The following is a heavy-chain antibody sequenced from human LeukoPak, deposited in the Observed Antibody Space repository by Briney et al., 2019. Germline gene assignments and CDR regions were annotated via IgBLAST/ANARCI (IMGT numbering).Heavy chain of an antibody. V-gene: IGHV1-8*01. J-gene: IGHJ5*02. CDR2: MNPNSGNT. CDR1: GYTFTSYD. D-gene: IGHD2-2*01. CDR3: ARRSTSFTGFDP. Sequence: ASVKVSCKASGYTFTSYDINWVRQATGQGLEWMGWMNPNSGNTGYAQKFQGRVTMTRNTSISTAYMELSSLRSEDTAVYYCARRSTSFTGFDPWGQGTLVTVSS.